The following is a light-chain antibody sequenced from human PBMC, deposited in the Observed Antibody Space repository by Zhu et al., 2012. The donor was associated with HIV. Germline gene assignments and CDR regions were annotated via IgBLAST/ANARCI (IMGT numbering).Light chain of an antibody. CDR3: QHYGSSLWT. V-gene: IGKV3-20*01. CDR1: QSVTSTY. Sequence: EIVLTQSPGTLSLPPGERATLFCRASQSVTSTYFAWYKQKPGQAPRLLIYGASSRATGIPDRFSGSGSGTDFTLTISRLEPEDFAVYYCQHYGSSLWTFGQGTKVEIK. CDR2: GAS. J-gene: IGKJ1*01.